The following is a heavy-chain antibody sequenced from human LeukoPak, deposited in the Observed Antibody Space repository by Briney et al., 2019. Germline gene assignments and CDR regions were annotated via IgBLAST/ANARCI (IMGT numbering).Heavy chain of an antibody. V-gene: IGHV4-4*07. CDR3: ASSIAVAGTDY. CDR1: AGSISSYY. Sequence: PSETLSLTCTVSAGSISSYYWSWIRQPAGKGLEWIGRIYTSGSTNYNPSLKSRVTMSVDTSKNQFSLKLSSVTAADTAVYYCASSIAVAGTDYWGQGTLVTVSS. J-gene: IGHJ4*02. D-gene: IGHD6-19*01. CDR2: IYTSGST.